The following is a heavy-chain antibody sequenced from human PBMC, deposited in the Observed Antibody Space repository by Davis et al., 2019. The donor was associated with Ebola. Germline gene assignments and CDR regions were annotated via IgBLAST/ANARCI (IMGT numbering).Heavy chain of an antibody. CDR1: GYTFTNYG. V-gene: IGHV1-18*01. Sequence: ASVKVSCKASGYTFTNYGINWVRQAPGQGLEWMGWISVYNGNTEYTEKFQGRVTMTTDTSTSTAYMELRSLGSDDTAVYYCARDAEVGKNAFDIWGQGTMVTVSS. D-gene: IGHD1-26*01. J-gene: IGHJ3*02. CDR3: ARDAEVGKNAFDI. CDR2: ISVYNGNT.